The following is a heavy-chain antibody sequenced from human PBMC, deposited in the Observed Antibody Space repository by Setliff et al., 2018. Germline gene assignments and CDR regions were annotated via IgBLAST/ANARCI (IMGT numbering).Heavy chain of an antibody. D-gene: IGHD3-10*01. Sequence: ASVKVSCKTSGYTFTTYAISWMRQAPGQGLEWMGWINTNTGNPSYAQDFTGRFVFSLDTSVSTAYLQISSLKAEDTAVYYCARASRFGTIVYRGYYYMDVWGKGTTVTVSS. CDR2: INTNTGNP. CDR3: ARASRFGTIVYRGYYYMDV. CDR1: GYTFTTYA. J-gene: IGHJ6*03. V-gene: IGHV7-4-1*02.